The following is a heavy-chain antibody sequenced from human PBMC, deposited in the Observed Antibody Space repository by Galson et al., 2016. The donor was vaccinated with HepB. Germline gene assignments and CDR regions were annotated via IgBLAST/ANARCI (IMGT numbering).Heavy chain of an antibody. CDR2: IWYDGSHK. D-gene: IGHD2-15*01. Sequence: SLRLSCAASGFGFSRYGMHWVRQAPGKGLEWVAVIWYDGSHKYFGDSVKGRFTISRDNSKNTLYLQMNSLRVEDTAVYYCASTGVTVEGAGNYGLDVWGLGTTVTVSS. CDR1: GFGFSRYG. J-gene: IGHJ6*02. V-gene: IGHV3-33*01. CDR3: ASTGVTVEGAGNYGLDV.